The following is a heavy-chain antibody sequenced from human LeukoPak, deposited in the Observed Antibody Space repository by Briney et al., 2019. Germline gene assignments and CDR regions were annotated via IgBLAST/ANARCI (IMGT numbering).Heavy chain of an antibody. V-gene: IGHV4-59*01. CDR1: GGSISSYY. CDR3: ARESPIIAVAAPRPYYYYMDV. J-gene: IGHJ6*03. Sequence: SETLSLTCTVSGGSISSYYWSWIRQPPGKGLEWIGYIYYSGSTNYNPSLKSRVTISVDTSKNQFSLKLSSVTAADTAVYYCARESPIIAVAAPRPYYYYMDVWGKGTTVTVSS. CDR2: IYYSGST. D-gene: IGHD6-19*01.